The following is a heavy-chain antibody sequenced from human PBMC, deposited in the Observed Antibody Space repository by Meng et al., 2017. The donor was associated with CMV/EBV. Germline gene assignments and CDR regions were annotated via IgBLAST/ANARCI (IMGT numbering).Heavy chain of an antibody. J-gene: IGHJ5*02. CDR1: GFTFSSYG. Sequence: GGSLRLSCAASGFTFSSYGMHWVRQAPGKGLEWVAFIRYDGSNKYYADSVKGRFTISRDNSKNTLYLQMNSLRAEDTAVYYCAKGHVVWIALPPNWFDPWGQGTLVTVSS. CDR2: IRYDGSNK. V-gene: IGHV3-30*02. D-gene: IGHD2-21*01. CDR3: AKGHVVWIALPPNWFDP.